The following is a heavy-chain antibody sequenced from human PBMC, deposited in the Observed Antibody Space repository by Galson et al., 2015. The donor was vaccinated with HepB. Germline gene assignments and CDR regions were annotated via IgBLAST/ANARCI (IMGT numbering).Heavy chain of an antibody. CDR1: GGSFSGYY. CDR3: AKAGGSQLWLRHNWFDP. CDR2: INHSGRT. Sequence: TLSLTCAVYGGSFSGYYWSWIRQPPGKGLEWIGEINHSGRTNYNPSLKSRVTMSVDTSRKHFSPKMSSMTAADTAVYYCAKAGGSQLWLRHNWFDPWGQGTLVTVSS. J-gene: IGHJ5*02. D-gene: IGHD5-18*01. V-gene: IGHV4-34*01.